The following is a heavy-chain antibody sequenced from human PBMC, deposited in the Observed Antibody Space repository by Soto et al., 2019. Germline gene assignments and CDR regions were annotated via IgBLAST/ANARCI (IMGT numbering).Heavy chain of an antibody. CDR3: ARVRRFTIFGVALGSKNWFDP. V-gene: IGHV1-18*01. CDR1: GYTFTSYG. CDR2: ISAYNGNT. Sequence: QVQLVQSGAEVKKPGASVKVSCKASGYTFTSYGISWVRQAPGQGLEWMGWISAYNGNTNYAQKLQGRVTMTTDTSTSTAYMELRSLRSDDTAVYYCARVRRFTIFGVALGSKNWFDPWGQGTLVTVSS. D-gene: IGHD3-3*01. J-gene: IGHJ5*02.